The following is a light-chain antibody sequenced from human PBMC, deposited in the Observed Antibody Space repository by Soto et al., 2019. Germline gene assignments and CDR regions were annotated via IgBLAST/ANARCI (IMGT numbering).Light chain of an antibody. CDR2: TAS. CDR1: QSIRSY. Sequence: DIQMTQSPSSLSASVGDRVTITCRAGQSIRSYLNWYQQKPGKAPKLLIYTASSLQSGVPSRFSGSGSGTDFTLTISSLQPEDFATYYCQQSYSNPLVTFGGGTKVDIK. CDR3: QQSYSNPLVT. V-gene: IGKV1-39*01. J-gene: IGKJ4*01.